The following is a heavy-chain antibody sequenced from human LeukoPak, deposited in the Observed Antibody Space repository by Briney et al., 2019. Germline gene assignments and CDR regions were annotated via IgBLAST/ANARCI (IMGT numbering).Heavy chain of an antibody. CDR2: INHDGSET. D-gene: IGHD6-6*01. CDR3: AREGIYGSSSPPGY. Sequence: GGSLRLSCAASGFTFSKYWMSWVRQAPGKGLEWVANINHDGSETYYVDSEKGRFTISRDNAKNSLFLQMISLRAEDTAVYYCAREGIYGSSSPPGYWGQGTLVTVSS. CDR1: GFTFSKYW. V-gene: IGHV3-7*01. J-gene: IGHJ4*02.